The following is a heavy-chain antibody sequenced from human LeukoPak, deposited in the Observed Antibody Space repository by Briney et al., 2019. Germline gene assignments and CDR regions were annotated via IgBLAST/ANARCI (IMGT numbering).Heavy chain of an antibody. J-gene: IGHJ5*02. CDR2: IKQDGSEK. Sequence: GGSLRLSCAASGFTFSRYWMSWIRQAPGKGLGWVANIKQDGSEKYYVESVKGRFTISKDNAKQSLYLQMNGLRVDDTAVYYCAKLGDLFDPWGQGTLVTVS. D-gene: IGHD2-21*01. V-gene: IGHV3-7*01. CDR3: AKLGDLFDP. CDR1: GFTFSRYW.